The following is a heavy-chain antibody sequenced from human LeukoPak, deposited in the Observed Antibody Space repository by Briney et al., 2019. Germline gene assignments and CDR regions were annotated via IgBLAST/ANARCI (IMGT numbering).Heavy chain of an antibody. J-gene: IGHJ4*02. CDR1: GYTFTSYY. D-gene: IGHD3-10*01. CDR2: INPSGGST. CDR3: ARRSAYYYGSDPTFDY. V-gene: IGHV1-46*01. Sequence: ASVKVSCKASGYTFTSYYMHWVRQAPGQGLEWMGIINPSGGSTSYAQKFQGRVTMTRDTSTSTVYMELSSLRSEDTAVYYCARRSAYYYGSDPTFDYWGQGTLVTVSS.